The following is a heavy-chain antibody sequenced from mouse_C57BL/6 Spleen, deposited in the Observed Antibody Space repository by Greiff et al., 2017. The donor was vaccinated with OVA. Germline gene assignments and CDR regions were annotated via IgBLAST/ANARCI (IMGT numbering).Heavy chain of an antibody. D-gene: IGHD1-2*01. J-gene: IGHJ2*01. CDR3: ARDALLRNYFDY. CDR2: ISDGGSYT. V-gene: IGHV5-4*01. CDR1: GFTFSSYA. Sequence: EVMLVESGGGLVKPGGSLKLSCAASGFTFSSYAMSWVRQTPEKRLEWVATISDGGSYTYYPDNVKGRFTISRDNAKNNLYLQMSHLKSEDTAMYYCARDALLRNYFDYWGQGTTLTVSS.